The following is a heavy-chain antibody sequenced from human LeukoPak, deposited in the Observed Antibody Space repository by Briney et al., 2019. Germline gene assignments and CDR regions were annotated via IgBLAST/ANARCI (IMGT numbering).Heavy chain of an antibody. CDR3: ASEGGGYYGSSGYFY. J-gene: IGHJ4*02. V-gene: IGHV3-21*01. CDR2: ISSSSSYI. D-gene: IGHD3-22*01. Sequence: PGGSLRLSCAASGFTFSSYSMNWVRQAPGKGLEWVSSISSSSSYIYYADSVKGRFTISRDNAKNSLYLQMNSLRAEDTAVYYCASEGGGYYGSSGYFYWGQGTLVTVSS. CDR1: GFTFSSYS.